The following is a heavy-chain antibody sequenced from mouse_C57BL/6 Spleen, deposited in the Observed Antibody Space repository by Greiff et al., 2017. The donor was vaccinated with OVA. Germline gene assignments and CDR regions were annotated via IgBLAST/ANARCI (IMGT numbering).Heavy chain of an antibody. D-gene: IGHD2-5*01. CDR3: TGYYSNYLYYFDY. CDR1: GYTFTDYE. Sequence: VHLVESGAELVRPGASVTLSCKASGYTFTDYEMHWVKQTPVHGLEWIGAIDPETGGTAYNQKFKGKAILTADKSSSTAYMELRSLTSEDSAVYYCTGYYSNYLYYFDYWGQGTTLTVSS. CDR2: IDPETGGT. V-gene: IGHV1-15*01. J-gene: IGHJ2*01.